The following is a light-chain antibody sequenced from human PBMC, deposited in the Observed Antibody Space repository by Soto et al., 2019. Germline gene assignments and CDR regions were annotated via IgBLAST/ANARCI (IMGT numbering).Light chain of an antibody. CDR1: QSLLYNVNNKNY. J-gene: IGKJ1*01. Sequence: DIVMTQSPDSLAVSLGERATIKCKSSQSLLYNVNNKNYLGWYQQKAGQPPKLLLYWASYRESGVPDRFSGSGSGTDFALTISSLQAEDAAVYYCQQYYDAPCTFGHGTKVEI. CDR2: WAS. CDR3: QQYYDAPCT. V-gene: IGKV4-1*01.